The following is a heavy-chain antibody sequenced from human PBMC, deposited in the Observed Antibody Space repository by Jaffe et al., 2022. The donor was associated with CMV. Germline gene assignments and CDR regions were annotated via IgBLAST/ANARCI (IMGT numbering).Heavy chain of an antibody. CDR3: ARDSSGYYLKYYYYYMDV. V-gene: IGHV1-69*09. Sequence: QVQLVQSGAEVKKPGSSVKVSCKASGGTFSSYAISWVRQAPGQGLEWMGRIIPILGIANYAQKFQGRVTITADKSTSTAYMELSSLRSEDTAVYYCARDSSGYYLKYYYYYMDVWGKGTTVTVSS. CDR2: IIPILGIA. CDR1: GGTFSSYA. D-gene: IGHD3-22*01. J-gene: IGHJ6*03.